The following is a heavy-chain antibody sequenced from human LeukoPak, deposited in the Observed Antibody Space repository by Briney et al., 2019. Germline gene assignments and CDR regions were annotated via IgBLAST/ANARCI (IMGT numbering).Heavy chain of an antibody. CDR3: ARQGPSAVEPYYNYYTDV. J-gene: IGHJ6*03. V-gene: IGHV4-39*01. Sequence: SETLSLTCTVSGGSISRSPYYWGWIRQPPGKGLEWIGRIYNSGSIDYNPSLRSRVTMSVDTSKNQFSLKLRSVTAADTAVYYCARQGPSAVEPYYNYYTDVWGKGTTITVSS. D-gene: IGHD2-2*01. CDR2: IYNSGSI. CDR1: GGSISRSPYY.